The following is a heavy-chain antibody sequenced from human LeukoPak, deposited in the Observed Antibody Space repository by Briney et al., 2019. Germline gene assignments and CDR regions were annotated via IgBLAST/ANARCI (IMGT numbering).Heavy chain of an antibody. Sequence: SETLSLTCDVSGFSISLGYYWVWIRQPAGQGLEWIGSIHPSGTTFYNSSLNSRITMTIDAPKNQFSLRLSLVAAVDTAVYFCATERERRITDWGQGTLVTVSS. J-gene: IGHJ4*02. V-gene: IGHV4-38-2*02. CDR1: GFSISLGYY. D-gene: IGHD1-1*01. CDR2: IHPSGTT. CDR3: ATERERRITD.